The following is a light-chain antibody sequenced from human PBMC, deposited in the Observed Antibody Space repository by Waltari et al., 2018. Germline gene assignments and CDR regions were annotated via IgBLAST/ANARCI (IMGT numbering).Light chain of an antibody. V-gene: IGKV3D-15*01. CDR1: QSIYSN. CDR3: QQYNVWPPIT. J-gene: IGKJ5*01. Sequence: ILMTQSPVTLSVSPGERATLSCRAGQSIYSNLAWYQQRPGQPPRLLIFDASTRASGIPARFSGSGSGTEFTLTIRTLQSEDSAVYYCQQYNVWPPITFGQGTRLEIK. CDR2: DAS.